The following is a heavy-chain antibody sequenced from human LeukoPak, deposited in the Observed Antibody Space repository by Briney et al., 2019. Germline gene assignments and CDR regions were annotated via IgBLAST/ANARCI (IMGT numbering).Heavy chain of an antibody. Sequence: SETLSLTCTVSGGSISSGSYYWGWIRQPPGKGLEYIGSIYYSGNTYYNPSLKSRVTFSMDTSKNQFSLKLSFVTAADTAVYYCARAYSGSYFALLKGGYFDYWGQGTLVTVSS. D-gene: IGHD1-26*01. CDR1: GGSISSGSYY. CDR2: IYYSGNT. V-gene: IGHV4-39*07. J-gene: IGHJ4*02. CDR3: ARAYSGSYFALLKGGYFDY.